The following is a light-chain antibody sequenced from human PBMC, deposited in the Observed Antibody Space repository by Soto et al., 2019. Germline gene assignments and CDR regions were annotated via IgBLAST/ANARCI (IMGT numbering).Light chain of an antibody. Sequence: QSALTQPASVSGSPGQSITISCSGTTSDVGGYNLVSWYQQHTAKAPKLLIYEGTQRPSGVSSRFSGSKSGTPASLTISGLQAEDEADYDCCSYASSSSYDFGSGTKVTV. V-gene: IGLV2-23*01. CDR2: EGT. CDR1: TSDVGGYNL. CDR3: CSYASSSSYD. J-gene: IGLJ1*01.